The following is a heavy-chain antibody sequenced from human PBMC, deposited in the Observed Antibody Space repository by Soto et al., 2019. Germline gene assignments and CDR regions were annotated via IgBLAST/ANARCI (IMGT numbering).Heavy chain of an antibody. D-gene: IGHD3-22*01. V-gene: IGHV3-7*04. J-gene: IGHJ4*02. CDR2: IKQDGSEK. CDR3: ARDYYGSSGCVDC. Sequence: GGSLRLSCAAARFTFSSYWMSWVRRAPGKGLEWVANIKQDGSEKYYVDSVEGRFTISRDNAKNSLYLQMNSLRAEDTAVYYCARDYYGSSGCVDCWGQGTLVTVSS. CDR1: RFTFSSYW.